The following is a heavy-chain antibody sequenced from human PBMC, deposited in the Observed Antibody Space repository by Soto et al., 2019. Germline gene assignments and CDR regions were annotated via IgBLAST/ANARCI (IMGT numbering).Heavy chain of an antibody. D-gene: IGHD5-12*01. CDR1: GLIFSNYG. J-gene: IGHJ4*02. Sequence: QVQPVESGGGVVQPGRSLRLSCAASGLIFSNYGMHWVRQAPGKGLEWVAVISYDGCNKYYADSVKGRFTISRDDSKNTLYLQMNSLRPEDTALYYCARVGDGYNSEFDFWGQGTLVTVS. V-gene: IGHV3-30*03. CDR3: ARVGDGYNSEFDF. CDR2: ISYDGCNK.